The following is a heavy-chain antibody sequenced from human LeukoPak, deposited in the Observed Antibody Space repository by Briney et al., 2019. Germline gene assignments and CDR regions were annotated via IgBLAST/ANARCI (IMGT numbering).Heavy chain of an antibody. V-gene: IGHV3-23*01. CDR1: GFTFSSYA. Sequence: GGSLRLSCAASGFTFSSYAMSWVRQAPGKGLEWVSAISGSGGSIYYADSVKGRFTISRDNSKNTLYLQMNSLRAEDTAVYYCAKGDFWSGETTIFDYWGQGTLVTVSS. J-gene: IGHJ4*02. D-gene: IGHD3-3*01. CDR3: AKGDFWSGETTIFDY. CDR2: ISGSGGSI.